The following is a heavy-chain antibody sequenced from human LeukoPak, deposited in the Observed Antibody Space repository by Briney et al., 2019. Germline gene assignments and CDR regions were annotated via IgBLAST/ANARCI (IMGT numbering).Heavy chain of an antibody. D-gene: IGHD5-24*01. CDR1: GGTFSSYA. J-gene: IGHJ4*02. CDR3: AREDGYNSGFDY. V-gene: IGHV1-69*01. Sequence: SVKVSCKASGGTFSSYAISWVRQAPGQGLEWMGGIIPIFGTANYAQKFQGRVTITADESTSTAYMELSSLRSEDTAVYYCAREDGYNSGFDYWGQGTLVTVSS. CDR2: IIPIFGTA.